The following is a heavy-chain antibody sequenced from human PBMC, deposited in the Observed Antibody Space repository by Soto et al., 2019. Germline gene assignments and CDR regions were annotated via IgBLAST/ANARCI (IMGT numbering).Heavy chain of an antibody. J-gene: IGHJ5*02. CDR2: IYYIGST. CDR3: ARGLRRQLLNWFDP. D-gene: IGHD2-2*01. CDR1: GGSISSYY. V-gene: IGHV4-59*01. Sequence: TVSGGSISSYYWSWIRQPPGKGLEWIGYIYYIGSTNYNPSLKSRVTISVDTSKNQFSLKLSSVTAADTAVYYCARGLRRQLLNWFDPWGQGTTVTVSS.